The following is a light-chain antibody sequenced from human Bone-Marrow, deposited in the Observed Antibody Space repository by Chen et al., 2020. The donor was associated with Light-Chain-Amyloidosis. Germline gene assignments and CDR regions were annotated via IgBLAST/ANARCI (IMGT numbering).Light chain of an antibody. J-gene: IGLJ2*01. CDR3: QSADSSGTYEVI. V-gene: IGLV3-25*03. Sequence: SYELTQPPSVLSFPRQPASITCSGDDLPTKYAYWYQQKPGQAPVLVIHRDTERPSGISERFSGSSSGTTATLTISGVQAEDEADYHCQSADSSGTYEVIFGGGTKLTVL. CDR2: RDT. CDR1: DLPTKY.